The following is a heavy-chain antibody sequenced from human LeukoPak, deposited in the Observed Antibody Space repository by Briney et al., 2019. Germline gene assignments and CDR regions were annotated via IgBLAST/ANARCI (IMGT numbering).Heavy chain of an antibody. Sequence: GESLKISCKGSGYSFTSYRIGWVRQMPGKGLGWMGIIYPGDSDTRYSPSFQGQVTISADKSISTAYLQWSSLKASDTAMYYCARDISWSRYQPYYFDYWGQGTLVTVSS. D-gene: IGHD6-13*01. J-gene: IGHJ4*02. CDR3: ARDISWSRYQPYYFDY. V-gene: IGHV5-51*01. CDR1: GYSFTSYR. CDR2: IYPGDSDT.